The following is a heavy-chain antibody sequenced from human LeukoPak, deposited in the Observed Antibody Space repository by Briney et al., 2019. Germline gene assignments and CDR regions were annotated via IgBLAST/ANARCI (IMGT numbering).Heavy chain of an antibody. J-gene: IGHJ5*02. V-gene: IGHV1-69*05. CDR1: GGSFSSYG. CDR2: IIPMLGRS. CDR3: AREDHTANNWFDP. Sequence: PQASVKVSCKASGGSFSSYGISWVRQAPGQGLEWKGGIIPMLGRSNYAQKFQGRVTISTDESTSTAYMEMSSLRSEDTAVYYCAREDHTANNWFDPWGQGTLVTVSS. D-gene: IGHD5-18*01.